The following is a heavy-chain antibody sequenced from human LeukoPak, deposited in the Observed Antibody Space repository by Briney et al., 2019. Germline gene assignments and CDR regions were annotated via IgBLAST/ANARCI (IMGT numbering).Heavy chain of an antibody. CDR1: GYTFTSYG. D-gene: IGHD3-3*01. V-gene: IGHV1-18*01. CDR2: ISAYNGNT. J-gene: IGHJ4*02. Sequence: GASVKVSCKASGYTFTSYGISWVRQAPGQGLEWMGWISAYNGNTNYAQKLQGRVTMTTDTSTSTAYMELRSLRSDDTAVYYCARDVPYIGVASTSPDYWGQGTLVTVSS. CDR3: ARDVPYIGVASTSPDY.